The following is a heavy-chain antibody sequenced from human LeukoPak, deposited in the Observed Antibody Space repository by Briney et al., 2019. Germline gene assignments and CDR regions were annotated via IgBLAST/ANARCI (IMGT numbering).Heavy chain of an antibody. Sequence: ASVKVSCKASGYTFTSYEINWVRQATGQGLEWMGWMNPNSGNTGYAQKFQGRVTMTRNTSISTAYMELSSLRSEDTAVYYCATPIAVAGTDAFDIWGQGTMVTVSS. V-gene: IGHV1-8*01. CDR1: GYTFTSYE. CDR2: MNPNSGNT. D-gene: IGHD6-19*01. CDR3: ATPIAVAGTDAFDI. J-gene: IGHJ3*02.